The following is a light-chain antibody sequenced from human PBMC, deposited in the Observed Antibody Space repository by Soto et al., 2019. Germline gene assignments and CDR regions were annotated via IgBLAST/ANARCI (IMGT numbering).Light chain of an antibody. J-gene: IGLJ2*01. CDR2: DDT. V-gene: IGLV3-21*02. CDR3: HLWDIRSDQVV. CDR1: NIGSKS. Sequence: SYELTQPPSVSVAPGQTARITCGGNNIGSKSVHWYRQKPGKAPVLVVSDDTDRPSGIPERFSGSKSANTANLTISGVEGGDEADYYCHLWDIRSDQVVFGGGTKLTVL.